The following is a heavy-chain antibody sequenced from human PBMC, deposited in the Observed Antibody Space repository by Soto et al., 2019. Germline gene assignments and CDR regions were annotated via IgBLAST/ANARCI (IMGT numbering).Heavy chain of an antibody. D-gene: IGHD3-3*01. CDR2: ISAYNGNT. Sequence: QVQLVQSGAEVKKPGASVKVSCKASGYTFTSYGISWVRQAPGQGLEWMGWISAYNGNTNYAQKLQGGVTMTTDTSTSTADMELRSLRSDDTAVYYCAREQESTIFGVVISPYYYYMDVWGKGTTVTVSS. V-gene: IGHV1-18*01. CDR3: AREQESTIFGVVISPYYYYMDV. J-gene: IGHJ6*03. CDR1: GYTFTSYG.